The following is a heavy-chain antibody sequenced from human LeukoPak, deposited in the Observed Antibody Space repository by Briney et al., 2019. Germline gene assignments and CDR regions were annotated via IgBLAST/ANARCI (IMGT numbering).Heavy chain of an antibody. CDR1: GITFSTYA. V-gene: IGHV3-33*08. J-gene: IGHJ3*02. CDR3: AREGNYYDSSGHDAFDI. D-gene: IGHD3-22*01. CDR2: IWYDGSNK. Sequence: GGSLRLSCAVSGITFSTYAMHWVRQAPGKGLEWVAVIWYDGSNKYYADSVKGRFTISRDNSKNTLYLQMNSLRAEDTAVYYCAREGNYYDSSGHDAFDIWGQGTMVTVSS.